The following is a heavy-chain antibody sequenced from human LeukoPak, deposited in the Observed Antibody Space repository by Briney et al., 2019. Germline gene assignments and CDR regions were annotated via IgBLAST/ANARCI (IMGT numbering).Heavy chain of an antibody. CDR3: ARDFVGYCSGGSCYRFDY. CDR2: INPNGGST. V-gene: IGHV1-46*01. CDR1: GYTFTSYY. Sequence: ASVKVSCKASGYTFTSYYMHWVRQAPGQGLEWMGIINPNGGSTSYAQKFQGRVTMTRDTSTSTVYMELTSLRSEDTAVYYCARDFVGYCSGGSCYRFDYWGKGTLVTVSS. D-gene: IGHD2-15*01. J-gene: IGHJ4*02.